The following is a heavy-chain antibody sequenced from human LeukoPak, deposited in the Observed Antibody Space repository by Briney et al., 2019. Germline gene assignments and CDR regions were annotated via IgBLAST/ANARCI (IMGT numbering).Heavy chain of an antibody. J-gene: IGHJ4*02. CDR1: GFTFSSYW. CDR3: AKAGAYYYGSGSSFDY. CDR2: ISGSGGST. V-gene: IGHV3-23*01. D-gene: IGHD3-10*01. Sequence: PGGSLRLSCAASGFTFSSYWMSWVRQAPGKGLEWVSAISGSGGSTYYADSVKGRFTISRDNSKNTLYLQMNSLRAEDTAVYYCAKAGAYYYGSGSSFDYWGQGTLVTVSS.